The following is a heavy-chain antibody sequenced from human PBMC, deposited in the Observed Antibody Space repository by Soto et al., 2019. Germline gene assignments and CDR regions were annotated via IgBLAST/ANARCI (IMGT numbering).Heavy chain of an antibody. CDR1: GFTFISYA. D-gene: IGHD2-8*01. Sequence: GGSLRHSCAASGFTFISYAMHWVLQAPGKGLEWVAVISYDGSNKYYADSVKGRFTISGDNSKNTLYLQMNSLRAEDTAVYYCARDKETKSSMVYAMYSSSGMDGWGQETTVTVAS. V-gene: IGHV3-30-3*01. J-gene: IGHJ6*02. CDR2: ISYDGSNK. CDR3: ARDKETKSSMVYAMYSSSGMDG.